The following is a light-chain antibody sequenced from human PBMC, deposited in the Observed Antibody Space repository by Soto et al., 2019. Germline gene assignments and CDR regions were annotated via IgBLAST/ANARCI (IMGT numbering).Light chain of an antibody. CDR3: VAWDDSLNGVV. CDR2: SNN. V-gene: IGLV1-44*01. Sequence: QSVLTQPPSASGTPGQRVAISCSGSSSNIGTNIVNWYQQVPGTAPKLLIYSNNQRPSGVPDRFSGSKSGTSASLAISGLQSEDEADYYCVAWDDSLNGVVFGGGTKLTVL. J-gene: IGLJ2*01. CDR1: SSNIGTNI.